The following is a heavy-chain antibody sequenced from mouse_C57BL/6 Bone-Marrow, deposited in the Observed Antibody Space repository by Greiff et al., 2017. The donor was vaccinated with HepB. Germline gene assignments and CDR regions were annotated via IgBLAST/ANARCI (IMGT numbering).Heavy chain of an antibody. CDR2: ISDGGSYT. CDR1: GFTFSSYA. CDR3: ARDGATVVARWYFDV. J-gene: IGHJ1*03. V-gene: IGHV5-4*01. D-gene: IGHD1-1*01. Sequence: EVKLVESGGGLVKPGGSLKLSCAASGFTFSSYAMSWVRQTPEKRLEWVATISDGGSYTYYPDNVKGRFTISRDNAKNNLYLQMSHLKSEDTAMYYCARDGATVVARWYFDVWGTGTTVTVSS.